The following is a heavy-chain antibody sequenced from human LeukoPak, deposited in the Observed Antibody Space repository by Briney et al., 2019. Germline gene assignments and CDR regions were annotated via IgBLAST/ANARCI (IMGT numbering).Heavy chain of an antibody. CDR3: ARAYGLDAFDI. CDR2: IYYSGST. Sequence: SETLSLTCAGSGRSFSGYYRRWIRQPPGKGLEWIGYIYYSGSTNYNPSLKSRVTISVDTSKNQFSLKLSSVTAADTAVYYCARAYGLDAFDIWGQGTMVTVSS. V-gene: IGHV4-59*01. D-gene: IGHD4-17*01. CDR1: GRSFSGYY. J-gene: IGHJ3*02.